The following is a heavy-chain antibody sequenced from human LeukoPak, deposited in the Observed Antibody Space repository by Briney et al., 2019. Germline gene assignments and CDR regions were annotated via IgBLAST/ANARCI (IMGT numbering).Heavy chain of an antibody. CDR3: ATVSFNDYGDP. CDR1: GYTLTELS. CDR2: FDPEDGET. V-gene: IGHV1-24*01. J-gene: IGHJ5*02. D-gene: IGHD4-17*01. Sequence: ASGTVSCKVSGYTLTELSMHWVRQAPGKGGEWMGGFDPEDGETIYAQKFQGRVTMTEDTSTDTAYMELSSLGSEDTSVYYCATVSFNDYGDPWGQGTLVTVSS.